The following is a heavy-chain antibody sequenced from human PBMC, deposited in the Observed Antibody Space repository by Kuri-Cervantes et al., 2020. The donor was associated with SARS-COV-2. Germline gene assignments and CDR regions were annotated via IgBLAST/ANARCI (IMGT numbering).Heavy chain of an antibody. D-gene: IGHD3-22*01. J-gene: IGHJ5*02. Sequence: LRLSCGVSGGTITSDGYSWSWIRQPPGKGLELIGFIHASGSAYYNPSLQSRVTISVDRSKTQFSLTVTSVTAADTAVYYCARVAGCVGSFCYYTNWFDHWGHGTLVTVSS. CDR1: GGTITSDGYS. CDR2: IHASGSA. CDR3: ARVAGCVGSFCYYTNWFDH. V-gene: IGHV4-30-2*01.